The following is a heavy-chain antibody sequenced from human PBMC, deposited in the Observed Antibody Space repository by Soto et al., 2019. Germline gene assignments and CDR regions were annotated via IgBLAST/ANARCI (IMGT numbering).Heavy chain of an antibody. CDR3: ARPSDSYGPLMAFDI. J-gene: IGHJ3*02. V-gene: IGHV3-30-3*01. CDR1: GFTFGSYA. CDR2: ISYDGSNK. Sequence: GGSLRLSCAASGFTFGSYAMHWVRQAPGKGLEWVAVISYDGSNKYYADSVKGRFTISRDNSKNTLYLQWSSLKASDTAMYYCARPSDSYGPLMAFDIWGQGTMVTVSS. D-gene: IGHD5-18*01.